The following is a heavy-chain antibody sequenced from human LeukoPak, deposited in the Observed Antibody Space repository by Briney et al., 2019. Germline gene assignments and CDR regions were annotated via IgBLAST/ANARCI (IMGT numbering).Heavy chain of an antibody. Sequence: ASVKVSCKASGYTFTSYGISWLRQAPGQGLEWMGWISAYNGNTNYAQKLQGRVTMTTDTSTSTAYMELRSLRSDDTAVYYCARPERARDGLKGGYFDYWGQGTLVTVSS. CDR1: GYTFTSYG. CDR3: ARPERARDGLKGGYFDY. D-gene: IGHD5-24*01. V-gene: IGHV1-18*01. CDR2: ISAYNGNT. J-gene: IGHJ4*02.